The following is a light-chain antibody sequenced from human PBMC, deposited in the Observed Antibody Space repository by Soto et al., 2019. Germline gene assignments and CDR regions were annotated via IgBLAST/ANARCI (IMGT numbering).Light chain of an antibody. CDR2: YNS. V-gene: IGLV3-21*04. J-gene: IGLJ2*01. CDR1: NIGSKS. CDR3: QVWDHNMDIRV. Sequence: SYELAQPPSVSVAPGKTARITCGGNNIGSKSVHWYQQTAGQAPVVVIYYNSDRPSGIPERFSGSNSGNTATLTISRVQVGDEADYYCQVWDHNMDIRVFGGGTKLTVL.